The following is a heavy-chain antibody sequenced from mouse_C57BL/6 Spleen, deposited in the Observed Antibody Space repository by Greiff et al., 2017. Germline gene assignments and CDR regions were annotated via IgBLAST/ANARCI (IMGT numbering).Heavy chain of an antibody. CDR2: IYPGSGST. CDR1: GYTFTSYW. V-gene: IGHV1-55*01. J-gene: IGHJ4*01. D-gene: IGHD2-2*01. CDR3: ARGVSTMVTTGYAMDY. Sequence: QVQLQQPGAELVKPGASVKMSCKASGYTFTSYWITWVKQRPGQGLEWIGDIYPGSGSTNYNEKFKSKATLTVDTSSSTASLQLSSLTSEDSAVYYCARGVSTMVTTGYAMDYWGQGTSVTVSS.